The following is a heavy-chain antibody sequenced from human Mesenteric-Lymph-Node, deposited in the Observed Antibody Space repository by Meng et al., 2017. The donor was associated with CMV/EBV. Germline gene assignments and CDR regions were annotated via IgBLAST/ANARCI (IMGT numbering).Heavy chain of an antibody. CDR3: ARKGSKYQLLPFDY. V-gene: IGHV1-18*01. J-gene: IGHJ4*02. Sequence: ASVKVSCKASGYTFTSYGISWVRQAPGQGLEWMGWISAYNGNTNYAQKLQGRVAMTTDTSTSTAYMELRSLRSDDTAVYYCARKGSKYQLLPFDYWGQGTLVTVSS. CDR2: ISAYNGNT. D-gene: IGHD2-2*01. CDR1: GYTFTSYG.